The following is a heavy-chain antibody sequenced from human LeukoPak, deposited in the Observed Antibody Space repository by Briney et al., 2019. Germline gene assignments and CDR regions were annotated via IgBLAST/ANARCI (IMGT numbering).Heavy chain of an antibody. CDR1: EFTFSNYW. CDR3: ARDHGSSWETFDC. CDR2: IKRDGSEK. V-gene: IGHV3-7*03. Sequence: PGGSLRLSCAASEFTFSNYWMSWVRQAPGNGLEWVANIKRDGSEKYYVDSVKGRFTISRDNAKNSLFLHMNSLRVEDTAVYYCARDHGSSWETFDCWGQGTLVTVSS. D-gene: IGHD6-13*01. J-gene: IGHJ4*02.